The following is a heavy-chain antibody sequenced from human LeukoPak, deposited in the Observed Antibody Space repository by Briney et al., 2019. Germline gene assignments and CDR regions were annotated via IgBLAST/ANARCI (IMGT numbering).Heavy chain of an antibody. D-gene: IGHD6-19*01. Sequence: GGSLRLSCAASGSTFSSYEMNWVRQAPGKGLEWVSYISSSGSTIYYADSVKGRFTISRDNAKNSLYLQMNSLRAEDTAVYYCARDRAIAVAFDYWGQGTLVTVSS. J-gene: IGHJ4*02. CDR3: ARDRAIAVAFDY. V-gene: IGHV3-48*03. CDR2: ISSSGSTI. CDR1: GSTFSSYE.